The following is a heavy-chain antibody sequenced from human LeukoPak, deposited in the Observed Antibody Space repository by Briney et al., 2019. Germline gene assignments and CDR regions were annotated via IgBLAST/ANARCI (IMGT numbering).Heavy chain of an antibody. CDR2: IYSGGST. CDR1: GFTFSSFS. Sequence: GGSLRLSCAASGFTFSSFSMHWVRQAPGKGLEWVSVIYSGGSTYYAGSVKGRFTISRDNSKNTLYLQMNSLRAEDTAVYYCARGGPGYDYFDYWGQGTLVTVSS. V-gene: IGHV3-53*01. CDR3: ARGGPGYDYFDY. D-gene: IGHD5-18*01. J-gene: IGHJ4*02.